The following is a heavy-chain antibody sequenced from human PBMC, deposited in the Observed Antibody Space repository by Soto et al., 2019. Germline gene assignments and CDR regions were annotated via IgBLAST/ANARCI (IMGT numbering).Heavy chain of an antibody. Sequence: PSETLSRTCTVSGGSISSYYWSWIRQPPGKGLEWIGYIYYGGSTNYDPSLKSRLSISADMSKNQFSLKLSSVTAADTAVYYCARDLDCSGGSCYDSGMDVWGQGTTVTVSS. CDR3: ARDLDCSGGSCYDSGMDV. D-gene: IGHD2-15*01. J-gene: IGHJ6*02. CDR1: GGSISSYY. V-gene: IGHV4-59*01. CDR2: IYYGGST.